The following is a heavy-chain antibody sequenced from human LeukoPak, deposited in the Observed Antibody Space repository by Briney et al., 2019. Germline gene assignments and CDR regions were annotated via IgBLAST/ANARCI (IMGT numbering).Heavy chain of an antibody. J-gene: IGHJ4*02. CDR2: IYYSGST. CDR3: ARVTPYLYYFDY. D-gene: IGHD2-2*01. V-gene: IGHV4-39*07. Sequence: SETLSLTCTVSGGSISSSSYCWGWIRQPPGKGLEWIGSIYYSGSTYYNPSLKSRVTISVDTSKNQFSLKLSSVTAADTAAYYCARVTPYLYYFDYWGQGTLVTVSS. CDR1: GGSISSSSYC.